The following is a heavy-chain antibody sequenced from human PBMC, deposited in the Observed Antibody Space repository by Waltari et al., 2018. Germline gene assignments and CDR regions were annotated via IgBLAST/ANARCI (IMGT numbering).Heavy chain of an antibody. J-gene: IGHJ4*02. CDR1: GGSISSYY. Sequence: QVQLQESGPGLVKPSETLSLTCTVSGGSISSYYWSWIRQPPGKGLEWIWYIYYSGSTNYNPSLKSRVTIAVDTSKNQFSLKLSSVTAADTAVYYCAGYSSSGLFDYWGQGTLVTVSS. CDR3: AGYSSSGLFDY. CDR2: IYYSGST. D-gene: IGHD6-6*01. V-gene: IGHV4-59*01.